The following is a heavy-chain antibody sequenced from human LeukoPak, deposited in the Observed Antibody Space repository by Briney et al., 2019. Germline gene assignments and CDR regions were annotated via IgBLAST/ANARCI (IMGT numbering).Heavy chain of an antibody. V-gene: IGHV3-30*02. CDR3: AKGERPTYGYYYYYMDV. CDR1: GFTFSSYG. Sequence: GGSLRLSCAASGFTFSSYGMHWVRQAPGKGLEWVTFIRYDGSNKYYADSVKGRFTISRDNSKNTLYLQMNSLRAKDTAVYYCAKGERPTYGYYYYYMDVWGKGTTVTISS. J-gene: IGHJ6*03. D-gene: IGHD5-24*01. CDR2: IRYDGSNK.